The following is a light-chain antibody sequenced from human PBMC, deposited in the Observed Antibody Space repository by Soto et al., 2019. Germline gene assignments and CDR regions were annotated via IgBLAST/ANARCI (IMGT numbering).Light chain of an antibody. Sequence: SYELTQPLSVSVALGQTARITCGGNNIGNKNVHWYQQKPRQAPVVVIYRDNNRPSGIPERLSGSNSGNTATLTISRAQAGDEADYYCQVWDSSTVVFGGGTKLTVL. V-gene: IGLV3-9*01. J-gene: IGLJ2*01. CDR1: NIGNKN. CDR3: QVWDSSTVV. CDR2: RDN.